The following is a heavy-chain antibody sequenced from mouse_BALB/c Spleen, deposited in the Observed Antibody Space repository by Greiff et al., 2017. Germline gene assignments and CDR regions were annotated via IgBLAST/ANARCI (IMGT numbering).Heavy chain of an antibody. CDR1: GYTFSSYW. CDR2: ILPGSGST. Sequence: VKLQESGAELMKPGASVKISCKATGYTFSSYWIEWVKQRPGHGLEWIGEILPGSGSTNYNEKFKGKATFTADTSSNTAYMQLSSLTSEDSAVYYCAREVYYRYDRFAYWGQGTLVTVSA. D-gene: IGHD2-14*01. V-gene: IGHV1-9*01. CDR3: AREVYYRYDRFAY. J-gene: IGHJ3*01.